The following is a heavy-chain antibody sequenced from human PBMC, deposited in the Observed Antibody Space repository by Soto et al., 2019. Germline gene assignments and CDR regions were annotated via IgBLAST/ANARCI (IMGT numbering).Heavy chain of an antibody. CDR3: ARTTAVPNTLRSRYFFDY. V-gene: IGHV4-61*01. CDR2: VYYSGTT. CDR1: GGSVSNKTYY. D-gene: IGHD4-17*01. Sequence: SETLSLTCSVSGGSVSNKTYYWSWIRQPPGKRLEWIGYVYYSGTTNYNPSLKSRVTISADLSKNQFSLRLSSVTTADTALYYCARTTAVPNTLRSRYFFDYWGQGTLVTVSS. J-gene: IGHJ4*02.